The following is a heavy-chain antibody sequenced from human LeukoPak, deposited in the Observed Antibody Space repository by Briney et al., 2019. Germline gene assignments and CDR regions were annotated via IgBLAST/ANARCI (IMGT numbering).Heavy chain of an antibody. Sequence: ASVKVSCKASGYTFTSHGISWVRQAPGQGLEWMGWISAYNGNTNYAQTLQGRVTMTTDTSTSTAYMELRSLRSEDTAVYYCARAGPTVTPGMDVWGQGTTVTVSS. V-gene: IGHV1-18*01. CDR2: ISAYNGNT. J-gene: IGHJ6*02. CDR3: ARAGPTVTPGMDV. CDR1: GYTFTSHG. D-gene: IGHD4-4*01.